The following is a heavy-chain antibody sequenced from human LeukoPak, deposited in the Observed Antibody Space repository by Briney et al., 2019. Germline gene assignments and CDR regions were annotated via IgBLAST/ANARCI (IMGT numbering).Heavy chain of an antibody. J-gene: IGHJ4*02. D-gene: IGHD1-26*01. CDR3: ARGGIVGATIPFDY. V-gene: IGHV3-20*04. Sequence: PGGSLRLSCAASGFTFDDYGMSWVRQAPGKGLEWVSGINWNGGSTGYADSVKGRFTISRDNAKNSLYPQMNSLRAEDTALYYCARGGIVGATIPFDYWGQGTLVTVSS. CDR2: INWNGGST. CDR1: GFTFDDYG.